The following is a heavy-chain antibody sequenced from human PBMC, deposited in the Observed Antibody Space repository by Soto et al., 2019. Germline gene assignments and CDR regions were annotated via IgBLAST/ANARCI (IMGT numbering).Heavy chain of an antibody. J-gene: IGHJ5*02. CDR2: IIPIFGTA. D-gene: IGHD2-21*02. CDR1: GGTFSSYA. CDR3: ASSYCGGDCYWVYNWFDP. Sequence: QVQLVQSGAEVKKPGSSVKVSCKASGGTFSSYAISWVRQAPGQGLEWMGGIIPIFGTANYAQKFQGRVTITADESTSTAYMELSSLRSEETAVYYCASSYCGGDCYWVYNWFDPWGQGTLVTVSS. V-gene: IGHV1-69*01.